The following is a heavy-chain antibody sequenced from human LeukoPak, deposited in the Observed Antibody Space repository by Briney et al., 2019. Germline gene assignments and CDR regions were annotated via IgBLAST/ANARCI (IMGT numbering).Heavy chain of an antibody. CDR1: GFTFSSYA. J-gene: IGHJ4*02. V-gene: IGHV3-23*01. CDR3: AKSRGYYDSSGYYAPNSFDY. D-gene: IGHD3-22*01. CDR2: ISGSGGST. Sequence: PGGSLRLSCAASGFTFSSYAMSWVRQAPGKGLGWVSAISGSGGSTYYADSVKGRFTISRDNSKNTLYLQMNSLRAEDTAVYYCAKSRGYYDSSGYYAPNSFDYWGQGTLVTVSS.